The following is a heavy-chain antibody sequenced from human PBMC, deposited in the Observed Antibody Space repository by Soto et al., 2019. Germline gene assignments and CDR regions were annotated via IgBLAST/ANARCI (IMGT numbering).Heavy chain of an antibody. D-gene: IGHD3-10*01. Sequence: EVQLLESGGGLVQPGGSLRLSCAASGFTFTTNGMSWVRQTPGQGLEWVSAISGSGGSTYYCDSVKGRFTISIDNSKNTLSSQMNSMREADTAAYYCAKGAHYSRSGNYFALDYWGRGDLVTVAS. J-gene: IGHJ4*02. CDR3: AKGAHYSRSGNYFALDY. CDR2: ISGSGGST. CDR1: GFTFTTNG. V-gene: IGHV3-23*02.